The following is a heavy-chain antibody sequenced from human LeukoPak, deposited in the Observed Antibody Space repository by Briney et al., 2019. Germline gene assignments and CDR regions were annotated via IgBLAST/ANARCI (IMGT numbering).Heavy chain of an antibody. V-gene: IGHV4-34*01. CDR2: INHSGYT. J-gene: IGHJ4*02. CDR3: ARALRYSYGYIY. CDR1: GGSFSGYY. D-gene: IGHD5-18*01. Sequence: PSETLSLTCGVYGGSFSGYYYSRIRQPPGKGLEWIGEINHSGYTNYNPSIKSRVTISVDASKNHFSLKLGSVTAADTAVYYCARALRYSYGYIYWGQGTLVTVSS.